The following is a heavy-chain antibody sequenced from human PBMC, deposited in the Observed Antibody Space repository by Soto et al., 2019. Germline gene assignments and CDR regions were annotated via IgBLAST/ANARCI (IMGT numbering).Heavy chain of an antibody. V-gene: IGHV1-69*08. CDR2: ILPILGSL. D-gene: IGHD4-4*01. J-gene: IGHJ4*02. CDR1: GGTFNTYT. CDR3: TRIPRYRFPTSDPLDN. Sequence: QVRLVQSGAEVKKPGSSVTVSCKASGGTFNTYTFSWVRQAPGQGLEWMGSILPILGSLNYAQRFQGRLSITADYSTTTAYMELSSLPSQDTAMYYCTRIPRYRFPTSDPLDNWGQGTLVTVSS.